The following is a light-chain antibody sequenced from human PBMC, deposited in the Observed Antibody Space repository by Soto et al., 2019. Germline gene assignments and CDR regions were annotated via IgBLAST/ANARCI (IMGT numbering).Light chain of an antibody. CDR1: QSINTW. V-gene: IGKV1-5*03. J-gene: IGKJ1*01. CDR3: QQHESYPRT. Sequence: DIQMTQSPSTLSASVGDRVTITCRASQSINTWLAWYQQKPGKAPRLLIYTESSLESGVPSRFSGSGSVTEFTLIISSLQPDDLATYYCQQHESYPRTFGQGTKVEIK. CDR2: TES.